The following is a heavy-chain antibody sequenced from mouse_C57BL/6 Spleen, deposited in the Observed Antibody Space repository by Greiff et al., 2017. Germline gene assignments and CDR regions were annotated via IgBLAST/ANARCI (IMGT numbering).Heavy chain of an antibody. CDR1: GYTFTDYN. CDR2: INPNNGGT. J-gene: IGHJ4*01. CDR3: ARVPYGNYEAMDY. V-gene: IGHV1-22*01. Sequence: VHVKQSGPELVKPGASVKMSCKASGYTFTDYNMHWVKQSPGKSLEWIGYINPNNGGTSYNQKFKGKATLTVNKSSSTAYMELRSLTSEDSAVYYCARVPYGNYEAMDYWGQGTSVTVSS. D-gene: IGHD2-1*01.